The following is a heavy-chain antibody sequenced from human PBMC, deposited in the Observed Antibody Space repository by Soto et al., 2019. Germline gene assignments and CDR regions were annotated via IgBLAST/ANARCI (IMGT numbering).Heavy chain of an antibody. CDR1: GGSISSYY. CDR2: IYYSEGT. CDR3: ASDIGVAADGGVK. V-gene: IGHV4-59*08. D-gene: IGHD6-13*01. J-gene: IGHJ4*02. Sequence: SETLSLTCTVSGGSISSYYWSWIRQPPGKGLEWIGYIYYSEGTNYNPSLKSRVTISVDTSKNQFSLKLSSVTAADTAVYYCASDIGVAADGGVKWGQGTLVTVS.